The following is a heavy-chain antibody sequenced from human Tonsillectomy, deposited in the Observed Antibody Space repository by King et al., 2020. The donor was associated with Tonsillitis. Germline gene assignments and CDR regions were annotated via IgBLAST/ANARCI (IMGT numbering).Heavy chain of an antibody. D-gene: IGHD3-16*02. J-gene: IGHJ3*02. CDR3: AGYRRPGAGAFAI. CDR2: IYPGDSDT. CDR1: GYSFTSQW. V-gene: IGHV5-51*01. Sequence: VQLVESGAEVKKPGESLKISCKGSGYSFTSQWIAWVRQMPGKGLEWMGIIYPGDSDTRYSPSFQGQATISADKSINTAYLQWSSLKAADSAMYYCAGYRRPGAGAFAIWGQGTMVTVSS.